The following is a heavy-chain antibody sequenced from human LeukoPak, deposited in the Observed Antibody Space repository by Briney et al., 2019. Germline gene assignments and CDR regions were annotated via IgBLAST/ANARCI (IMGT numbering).Heavy chain of an antibody. J-gene: IGHJ3*02. D-gene: IGHD4-17*01. V-gene: IGHV3-30*02. CDR1: GFTFSSYG. Sequence: GGSLRLSCAASGFTFSSYGMHWVRQAPGKGLEWVAFIRYDGSNKYYADSVKGRFTISSDNSKRTLYLQLNSLRPEDTGVFHCEKERFYGAASHAFDIWGQGTMVTASS. CDR2: IRYDGSNK. CDR3: EKERFYGAASHAFDI.